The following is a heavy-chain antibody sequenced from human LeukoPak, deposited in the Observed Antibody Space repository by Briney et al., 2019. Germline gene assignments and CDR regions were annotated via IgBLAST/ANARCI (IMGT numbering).Heavy chain of an antibody. CDR1: GFTFSSYS. Sequence: PGGSLRLSCAASGFTFSSYSMNWVRQAPGKGLEWVSSISSSSSYIYYADSVKGRFTISRDNAKNSLYLQMNSLRAEDTAVYYCARDHSSSGYGSYYYGMDVWGQGTTVTVSS. D-gene: IGHD6-13*01. J-gene: IGHJ6*02. CDR3: ARDHSSSGYGSYYYGMDV. V-gene: IGHV3-21*01. CDR2: ISSSSSYI.